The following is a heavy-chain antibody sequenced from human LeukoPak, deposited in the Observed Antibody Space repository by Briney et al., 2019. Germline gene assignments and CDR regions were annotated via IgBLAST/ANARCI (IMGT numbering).Heavy chain of an antibody. V-gene: IGHV3-7*01. CDR3: ARGPTDFDASDI. J-gene: IGHJ3*02. CDR1: GFTISSHW. Sequence: PGGSLRLSCAASGFTISSHWMSWVRQVPGKGLESVAHIKHDDSETYYVDTVRGRFIISRDNAKNSLYLQMNSLRVEDTAVYHCARGPTDFDASDIWGHGTLVTVSS. CDR2: IKHDDSET.